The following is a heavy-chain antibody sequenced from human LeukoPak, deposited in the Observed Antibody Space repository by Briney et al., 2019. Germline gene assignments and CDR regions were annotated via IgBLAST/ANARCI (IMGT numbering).Heavy chain of an antibody. Sequence: PSETLSLTCTVSGGSISSYYWSWIRQPPGKGLEWIGYIYYSGSTNYNPSLKSRVTISVDTSKNQFSLKLSSVTAADTAVYYCARVRYSSSKWYYFDYWGQGTLVTVSS. J-gene: IGHJ4*02. CDR2: IYYSGST. D-gene: IGHD6-6*01. CDR3: ARVRYSSSKWYYFDY. V-gene: IGHV4-59*01. CDR1: GGSISSYY.